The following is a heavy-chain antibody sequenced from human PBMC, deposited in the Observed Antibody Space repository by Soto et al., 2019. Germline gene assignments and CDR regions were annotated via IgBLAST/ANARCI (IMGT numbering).Heavy chain of an antibody. CDR1: GYNFNNYW. Sequence: GESLKISCKASGYNFNNYWIAWVRQMPGKGPEWMGIIYPGDSDTRYSPSFQGQVTISADKSISTAYLQWSSLKASDSGMYYCARHSYLDFWGQGTPVTVSS. CDR2: IYPGDSDT. J-gene: IGHJ4*02. CDR3: ARHSYLDF. V-gene: IGHV5-51*01.